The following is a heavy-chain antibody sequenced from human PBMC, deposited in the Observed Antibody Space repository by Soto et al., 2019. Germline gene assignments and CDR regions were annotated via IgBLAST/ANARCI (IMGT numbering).Heavy chain of an antibody. CDR1: GYSFTSLD. Sequence: QVQLVQCGAEVRGPGASVKVSCKASGYSFTSLDINWVRQTAGQGLEWMGWMQPSTGRTGYAQKFQGRVTMTRDTSINTAYMELTTLTSDDTAFYYCARGVSAGVDYWGQGTLVTVSS. J-gene: IGHJ4*02. V-gene: IGHV1-8*01. CDR2: MQPSTGRT. D-gene: IGHD1-26*01. CDR3: ARGVSAGVDY.